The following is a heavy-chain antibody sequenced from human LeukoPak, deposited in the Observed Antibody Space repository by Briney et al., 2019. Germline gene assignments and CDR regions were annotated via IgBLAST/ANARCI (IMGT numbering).Heavy chain of an antibody. CDR2: TSSSSAYT. CDR3: AREALITGIDY. D-gene: IGHD3-10*01. CDR1: GFTFSSFS. J-gene: IGHJ4*02. Sequence: GGSLRLSCAASGFTFSSFSMIWVRQAPGKGLEWVSSTSSSSAYTFYAESGKGRFTISRDNAKNSLCLQMNSLRDEDTAVYYCAREALITGIDYWGQGTLVTVSS. V-gene: IGHV3-21*01.